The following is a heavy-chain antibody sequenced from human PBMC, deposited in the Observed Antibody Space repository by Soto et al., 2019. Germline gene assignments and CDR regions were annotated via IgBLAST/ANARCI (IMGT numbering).Heavy chain of an antibody. V-gene: IGHV3-30-3*01. Sequence: PGGSLRLSCEVSGFIFSSYWMSWVRQAPGKGLEWLAVISYDGSNKYYADSVKGRFTISRDNSKNTLYLQMNSLRAEDTAVYYCARGRITTVFECWDYWGQGTLVTVSS. J-gene: IGHJ4*02. CDR2: ISYDGSNK. D-gene: IGHD3-10*01. CDR3: ARGRITTVFECWDY. CDR1: GFIFSSYW.